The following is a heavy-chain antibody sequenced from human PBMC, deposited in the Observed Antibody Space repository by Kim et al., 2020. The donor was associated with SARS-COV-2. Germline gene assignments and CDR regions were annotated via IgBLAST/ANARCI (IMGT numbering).Heavy chain of an antibody. D-gene: IGHD1-26*01. Sequence: QDENQIHYADSVKGRFTISRDDAKNSLYLQMNSLRGEDTAVYYCANSGLDSWGQGTMVTVSS. CDR2: QDENQI. V-gene: IGHV3-7*01. J-gene: IGHJ3*02. CDR3: ANSGLDS.